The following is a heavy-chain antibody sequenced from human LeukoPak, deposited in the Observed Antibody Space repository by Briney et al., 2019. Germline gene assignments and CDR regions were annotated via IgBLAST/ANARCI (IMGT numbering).Heavy chain of an antibody. V-gene: IGHV3-23*01. Sequence: PGGSLRLSCAVSGFTLTDYGMSWVRQAPGKGLEWASAISVSGDTKYYADSVKGRFIISRDNSRNTLYLQINSLRAEDTALYYCAQGYSSGWYPYWGQGTLVTVSS. J-gene: IGHJ4*02. CDR1: GFTLTDYG. CDR2: ISVSGDTK. D-gene: IGHD6-19*01. CDR3: AQGYSSGWYPY.